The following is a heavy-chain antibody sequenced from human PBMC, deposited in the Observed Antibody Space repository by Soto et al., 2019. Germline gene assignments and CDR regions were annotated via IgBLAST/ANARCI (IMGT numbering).Heavy chain of an antibody. Sequence: EVQLLESGGGLVQPGGSLRLSCAASGFTFSSYAMSWVRQAPGKGLEWVSAISGSGGSTYYADSVKGRFTISRDSAKNTLYLPMNSLRAEDTAVYYCASAPSSYVMDVWGQGTTVTVSS. CDR2: ISGSGGST. CDR1: GFTFSSYA. J-gene: IGHJ6*02. CDR3: ASAPSSYVMDV. V-gene: IGHV3-23*01.